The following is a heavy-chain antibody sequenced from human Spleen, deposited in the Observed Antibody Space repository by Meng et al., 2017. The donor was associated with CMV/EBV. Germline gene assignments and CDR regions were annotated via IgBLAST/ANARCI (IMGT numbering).Heavy chain of an antibody. J-gene: IGHJ4*02. CDR3: ARGEWALLGLLNC. Sequence: GESLKISCTASGFTFSNYWMSWVRQAPGKGLEWVANIKQDGNEKFYVDSVKGRFTVSRDNAKNSLFLQMNSLRVDDTAVYYCARGEWALLGLLNCWGQGTLVTVSS. V-gene: IGHV3-7*01. D-gene: IGHD1-26*01. CDR2: IKQDGNEK. CDR1: GFTFSNYW.